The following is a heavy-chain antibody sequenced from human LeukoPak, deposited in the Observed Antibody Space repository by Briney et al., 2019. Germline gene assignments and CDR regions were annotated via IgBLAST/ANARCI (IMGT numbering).Heavy chain of an antibody. Sequence: SVKVSCKASGDTFIPYTFNWVRQAPGQGLEWIGRIIPSLDVANYAQKFQGRVTLSVDRDTATTYMEVTSLRSEDTAIYYCARDHCSPGTCLGGHWGQGTLVTVSS. CDR2: IIPSLDVA. J-gene: IGHJ4*02. CDR1: GDTFIPYT. D-gene: IGHD2-15*01. V-gene: IGHV1-69*04. CDR3: ARDHCSPGTCLGGH.